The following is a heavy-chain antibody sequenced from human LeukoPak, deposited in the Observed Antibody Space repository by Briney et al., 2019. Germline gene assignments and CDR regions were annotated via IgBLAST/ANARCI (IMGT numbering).Heavy chain of an antibody. CDR1: GYTFTGYY. CDR3: ARVSGSYSPPDY. D-gene: IGHD1-26*01. V-gene: IGHV1-2*02. CDR2: INPNSGGT. J-gene: IGHJ4*02. Sequence: ASVKVSCKASGYTFTGYYMHWVRQAPGQGLEWKGWINPNSGGTNYAQKFQGRVTMTRDTSISTAYMELSRLRSDDTAVYYCARVSGSYSPPDYWGQGTLVTVSS.